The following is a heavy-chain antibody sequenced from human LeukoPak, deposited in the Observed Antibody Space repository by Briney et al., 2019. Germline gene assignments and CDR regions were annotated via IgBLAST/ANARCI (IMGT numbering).Heavy chain of an antibody. J-gene: IGHJ4*02. V-gene: IGHV4-4*07. D-gene: IGHD3-10*01. CDR1: RGSTSTYY. Sequence: SETLSLTCTVSRGSTSTYYWSWIRQPAGKGLEWIGRIYTSGSTNYNPSLKSRVTMSVDTSKNQFSLKLSSVTAADTAVYYCARDTYYYYGSGSYPRPDYWGQGTLVTVSS. CDR2: IYTSGST. CDR3: ARDTYYYYGSGSYPRPDY.